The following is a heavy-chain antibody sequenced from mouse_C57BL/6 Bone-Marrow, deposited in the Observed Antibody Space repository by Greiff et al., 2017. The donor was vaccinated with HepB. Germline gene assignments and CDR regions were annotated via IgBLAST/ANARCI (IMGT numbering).Heavy chain of an antibody. J-gene: IGHJ4*01. CDR3: ARIYGSSGGDY. CDR1: GYTFTSYW. CDR2: IDPNSGGT. D-gene: IGHD1-1*01. V-gene: IGHV1-72*01. Sequence: QVQLQQSGAELVKPGASVKLSCKASGYTFTSYWMHWVKQRPGRGLEWIGRIDPNSGGTKYNEKFKSKATLTVDKPSSTAYMPLSSLTSEDSAVYYCARIYGSSGGDYWGQGTSVTVSS.